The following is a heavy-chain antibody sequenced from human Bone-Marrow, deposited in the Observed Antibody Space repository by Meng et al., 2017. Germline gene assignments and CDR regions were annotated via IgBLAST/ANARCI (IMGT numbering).Heavy chain of an antibody. J-gene: IGHJ4*02. D-gene: IGHD4-11*01. CDR1: GGSFSDYY. Sequence: HVHLKQWGAGLLNPPETLSLPGVVSGGSFSDYYWSWIRQPPGKGLEWIGEINHSGSTNYNPSLESRATISVDTSQNNLSLKLSSVTAADSAVYYCARGPTTMAHDFDYWGQGTLVTVSS. V-gene: IGHV4-34*01. CDR3: ARGPTTMAHDFDY. CDR2: INHSGST.